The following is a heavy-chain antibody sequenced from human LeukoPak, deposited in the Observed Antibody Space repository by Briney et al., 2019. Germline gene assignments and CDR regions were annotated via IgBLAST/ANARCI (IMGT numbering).Heavy chain of an antibody. CDR1: GYTFTSYD. D-gene: IGHD6-13*01. CDR2: ISPYNGDT. V-gene: IGHV1-18*04. J-gene: IGHJ6*02. CDR3: ARGPRYSSSWYYYYGMDV. Sequence: GASVKVSCKASGYTFTSYDINWVRQAPGQGLEWMGWISPYNGDTNYAQKLQDRVTMTTDTSTSTAYMELRSLRSDDTAVYYCARGPRYSSSWYYYYGMDVWGQGTTVTVSS.